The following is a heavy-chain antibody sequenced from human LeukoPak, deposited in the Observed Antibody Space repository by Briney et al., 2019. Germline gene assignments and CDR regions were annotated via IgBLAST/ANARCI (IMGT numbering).Heavy chain of an antibody. J-gene: IGHJ4*02. Sequence: PSETLSLTCTVSGGSISSYYWSWIRQPPGKGLEWIGYIYYSGSTNYNPSLKSRVTISVDTSKNQFSLKLSSVTAADTAVYYCARLTIPYYDSSGYHFDYWGQGTLVTVSS. CDR2: IYYSGST. D-gene: IGHD3-22*01. V-gene: IGHV4-59*08. CDR1: GGSISSYY. CDR3: ARLTIPYYDSSGYHFDY.